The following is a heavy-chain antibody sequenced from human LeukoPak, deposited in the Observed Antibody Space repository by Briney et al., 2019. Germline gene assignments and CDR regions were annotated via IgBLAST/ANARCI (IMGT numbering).Heavy chain of an antibody. CDR2: IGDGSSRI. CDR3: ARDGGAYYYDSSGYDY. CDR1: EFIFSNYD. V-gene: IGHV3-48*01. Sequence: GGSLRLSCEASEFIFSNYDMNWVRQAPGKGLEWVSHIGDGSSRIYYADSVKGRFTISRDNVKNSLYLQMNSLRAEDTAVYYCARDGGAYYYDSSGYDYWGQGTLVTVSS. J-gene: IGHJ4*02. D-gene: IGHD3-22*01.